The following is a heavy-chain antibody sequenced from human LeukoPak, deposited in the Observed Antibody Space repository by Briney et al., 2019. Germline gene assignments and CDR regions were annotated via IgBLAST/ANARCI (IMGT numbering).Heavy chain of an antibody. CDR1: GFTFSSYW. CDR3: ARDTNSGYNGYEPFDY. Sequence: PGGSLRLSCAASGFTFSSYWMHWVRQAPGKGLVWVSRINSDGSSTSYADSVKGRFTISRDNAKNTLYLQMNSLRAEDTAVYYCARDTNSGYNGYEPFDYWGQGTLVTVSS. CDR2: INSDGSST. J-gene: IGHJ4*02. D-gene: IGHD5-12*01. V-gene: IGHV3-74*01.